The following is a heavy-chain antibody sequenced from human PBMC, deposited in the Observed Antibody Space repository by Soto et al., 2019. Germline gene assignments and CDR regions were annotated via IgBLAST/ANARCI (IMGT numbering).Heavy chain of an antibody. Sequence: QVQLVQSGAEVKKPGSSVKVSCKASGGTFSSYTISWVRQAPGQGLEWMGRIIPILGIANYAQKFQGRVTITADKSTSTAYMELSSLGSEDTAVYYCARGVVAAAALDYWGQGTLVTVSS. J-gene: IGHJ4*02. CDR1: GGTFSSYT. V-gene: IGHV1-69*02. CDR3: ARGVVAAAALDY. CDR2: IIPILGIA. D-gene: IGHD5-12*01.